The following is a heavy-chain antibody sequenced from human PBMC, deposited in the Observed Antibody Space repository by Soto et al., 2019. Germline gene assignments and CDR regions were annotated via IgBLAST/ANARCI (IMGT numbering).Heavy chain of an antibody. CDR2: ISYDGCEK. Sequence: QVQLVESGGGVVQPGRSLRLSCATSGFTFSTFSMHWVRQAPGKGLEWVAHISYDGCEKDYADSVKGRFTISRDNSDNTLFLQMNSLTTEDTGVYYCARGPESGDFWGQGTLVTVPS. J-gene: IGHJ4*02. V-gene: IGHV3-30*04. D-gene: IGHD1-26*01. CDR3: ARGPESGDF. CDR1: GFTFSTFS.